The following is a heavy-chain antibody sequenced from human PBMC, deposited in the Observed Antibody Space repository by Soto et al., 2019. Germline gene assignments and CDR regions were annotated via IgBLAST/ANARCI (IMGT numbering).Heavy chain of an antibody. D-gene: IGHD6-19*01. J-gene: IGHJ4*02. V-gene: IGHV4-39*01. CDR1: GGSISSSSYY. Sequence: SETLSLTCTVSGGSISSSSYYWGWIRQPPGKGLEWIGTIYYSGSTYYNPSLKSRVTISVDTSKNQFSLKLSSVTAADTAVYYCARHRESIAVAGAGLDYWGQGTLVTVPQ. CDR2: IYYSGST. CDR3: ARHRESIAVAGAGLDY.